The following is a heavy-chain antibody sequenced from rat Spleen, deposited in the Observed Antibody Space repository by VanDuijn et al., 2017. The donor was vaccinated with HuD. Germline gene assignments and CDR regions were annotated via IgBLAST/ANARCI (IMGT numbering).Heavy chain of an antibody. CDR3: VRQDTSGYSNWLAY. V-gene: IGHV5-29*01. CDR1: GFTFSDYY. J-gene: IGHJ3*01. CDR2: ISSDGGRN. Sequence: EVQLVESDGGLVQPGRSLKLSCAASGFTFSDYYMAWVRQAPTKGLEWVATISSDGGRNFYRDSVKGRFTISRDNAKSSLYLQMDSLRSGDTATYYCVRQDTSGYSNWLAYWGQGALVTVSS. D-gene: IGHD4-3*01.